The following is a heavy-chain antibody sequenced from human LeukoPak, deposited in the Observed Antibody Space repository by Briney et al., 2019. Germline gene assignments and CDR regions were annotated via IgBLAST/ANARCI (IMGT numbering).Heavy chain of an antibody. J-gene: IGHJ4*02. Sequence: GGSLRLSCAASGFTFSSYGMSWLRQGPGKGLEWVSAISGSGVGTYYADSVKGRFTIFRDNSKNKLYLQINSLRAEDTAVYYCANRVYSYADPFDYWGQGTLVTVSS. D-gene: IGHD5-18*01. CDR1: GFTFSSYG. CDR2: ISGSGVGT. V-gene: IGHV3-23*01. CDR3: ANRVYSYADPFDY.